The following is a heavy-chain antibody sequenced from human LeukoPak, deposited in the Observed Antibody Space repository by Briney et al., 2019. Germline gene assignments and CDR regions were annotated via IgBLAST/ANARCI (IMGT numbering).Heavy chain of an antibody. V-gene: IGHV3-7*04. CDR3: ARDGYYDSSPIDS. CDR2: IKQDGSEK. CDR1: GFTFSSSP. Sequence: GGSLRLSCSASGFTFSSSPMHWVRQAPGKGLEWVANIKQDGSEKYYVDSVKGRFTISRDNAKNSLYLQVNSLRAEDTAVYYCARDGYYDSSPIDSWGQGTLVTVSS. J-gene: IGHJ4*02. D-gene: IGHD3-22*01.